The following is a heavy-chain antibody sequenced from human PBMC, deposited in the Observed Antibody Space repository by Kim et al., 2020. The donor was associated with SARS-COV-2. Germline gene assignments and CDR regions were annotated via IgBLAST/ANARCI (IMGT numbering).Heavy chain of an antibody. V-gene: IGHV1-46*01. CDR1: GYTFTSYY. CDR2: INPSGGST. CDR3: ARAYCGGDCDSDAQYYYYYYGMDV. Sequence: ASVKVSCKASGYTFTSYYMHWVRQAPGQGLEWMGIINPSGGSTSYAQKFQGRVTMTRDTSTSTVYMELSSLRSEDTAVYYCARAYCGGDCDSDAQYYYYYYGMDVWGQGTTVTVSS. J-gene: IGHJ6*02. D-gene: IGHD2-21*02.